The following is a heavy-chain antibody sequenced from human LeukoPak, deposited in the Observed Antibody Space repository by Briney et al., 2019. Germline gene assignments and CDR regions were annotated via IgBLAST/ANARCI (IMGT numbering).Heavy chain of an antibody. Sequence: GGSLRLSCAASGFTFSSYAMSWVRQAPGKGLVWVSAISGSGGSTYYADSVKGRFTISRDNSKNTLYLQMNSLRAEDTAVYYCARRWLLWFGEPLDAFDIWGQGTMVTVSS. D-gene: IGHD3-10*01. V-gene: IGHV3-23*01. CDR3: ARRWLLWFGEPLDAFDI. J-gene: IGHJ3*02. CDR2: ISGSGGST. CDR1: GFTFSSYA.